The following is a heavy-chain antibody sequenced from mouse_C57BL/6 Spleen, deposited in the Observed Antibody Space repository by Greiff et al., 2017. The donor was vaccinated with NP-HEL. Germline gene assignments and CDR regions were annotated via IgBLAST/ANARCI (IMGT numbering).Heavy chain of an antibody. CDR1: GFTFSSYA. V-gene: IGHV5-4*01. D-gene: IGHD1-1*01. J-gene: IGHJ2*01. CDR2: ISDGGSYT. CDR3: ARERGDYYGSSPFDY. Sequence: EVKLVESGGGLVKPGGSLKLSCAASGFTFSSYAMSWVRQTPEKRLEWVATISDGGSYTYYPDNVKGRFTISRDNAKNNLYLQMSHLKSEDTAMYYCARERGDYYGSSPFDYWGQGTTLTVSS.